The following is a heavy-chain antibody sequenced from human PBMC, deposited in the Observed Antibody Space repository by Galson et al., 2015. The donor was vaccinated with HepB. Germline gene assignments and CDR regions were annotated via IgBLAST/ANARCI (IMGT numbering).Heavy chain of an antibody. CDR3: ARGGAYYYDSSAYSTVAAFDI. V-gene: IGHV4-61*09. D-gene: IGHD3-22*01. J-gene: IGHJ3*02. Sequence: TLSLTCTVSVGSISSGSYSWSWIRQPAGKGLEWIGHSYTSGNTNYNPSLKGRVTISVDTSKNRFPLKLISVTAADTAVYYCARGGAYYYDSSAYSTVAAFDIWGHGTMVTVSS. CDR2: SYTSGNT. CDR1: VGSISSGSYS.